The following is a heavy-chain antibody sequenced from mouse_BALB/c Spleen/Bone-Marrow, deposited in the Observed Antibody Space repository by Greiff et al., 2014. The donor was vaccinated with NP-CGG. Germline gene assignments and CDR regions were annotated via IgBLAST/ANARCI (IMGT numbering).Heavy chain of an antibody. CDR3: ASYYRYDRYFDV. D-gene: IGHD2-14*01. V-gene: IGHV14-1*02. CDR1: GFNIKDYY. CDR2: IDPENGNT. Sequence: VQLQQSGAELVRPGALVKLSYKASGFNIKDYYMYWVKQRPEQGLEGIGWIDPENGNTIYDPKFQGKASITVDTSSNTAYLQLSSLTSEDTAVYYCASYYRYDRYFDVWGAGTTVTVSS. J-gene: IGHJ1*01.